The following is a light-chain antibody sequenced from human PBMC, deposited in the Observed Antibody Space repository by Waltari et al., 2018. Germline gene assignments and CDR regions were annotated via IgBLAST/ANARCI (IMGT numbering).Light chain of an antibody. CDR1: QTVRINY. V-gene: IGKV3-20*01. CDR3: QQHGTSPYT. Sequence: EIVLTQSPGTLSLSPGDRATLSCRASQTVRINYLAWYQQKPGQAPRLLSYGASSRATGIPDRFSGSGSGTDFTLTISRLEPEDVAVYYCQQHGTSPYTFGQGTKLEIK. CDR2: GAS. J-gene: IGKJ2*01.